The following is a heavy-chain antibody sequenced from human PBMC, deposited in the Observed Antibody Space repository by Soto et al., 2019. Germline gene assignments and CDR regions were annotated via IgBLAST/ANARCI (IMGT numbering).Heavy chain of an antibody. CDR2: ISAYNGNT. Sequence: GASVKVSCKASGYTFTNYGITWVRQAPGQGLEWMGWISAYNGNTNYAQSLQGRVTITADESTSTAYMELSSLRSEDTAVYYCAARYSSGYPFDYWGQGTLVTVSS. D-gene: IGHD3-22*01. CDR1: GYTFTNYG. CDR3: AARYSSGYPFDY. V-gene: IGHV1-18*01. J-gene: IGHJ4*02.